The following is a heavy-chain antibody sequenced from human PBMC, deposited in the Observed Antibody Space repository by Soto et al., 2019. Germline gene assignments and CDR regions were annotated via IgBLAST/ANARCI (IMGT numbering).Heavy chain of an antibody. V-gene: IGHV3-23*01. CDR2: ISGSGGST. Sequence: PGGALRLSCAASGFTFSSFAMSWVRQAPGKGLEWVSAISGSGGSTYYADSVKGRFTISRDNSKNTLYLQMNSLRAEDTAVYYCAKPRPEDEAFDIWGQGTMVTVSS. CDR1: GFTFSSFA. J-gene: IGHJ3*02. CDR3: AKPRPEDEAFDI.